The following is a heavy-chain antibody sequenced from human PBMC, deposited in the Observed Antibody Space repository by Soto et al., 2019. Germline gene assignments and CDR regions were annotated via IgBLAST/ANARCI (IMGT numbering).Heavy chain of an antibody. CDR1: GYSFTSYW. V-gene: IGHV5-51*01. Sequence: GESLKISCKGSGYSFTSYWIGWVRQMPGKGLEWMGIIYPGDSDTRYSPSFQGQVTIPADKSISTAYLQWSSLKASDTAMYYCARLAVPYYYYYGMDVWGQGTTVTVSS. CDR2: IYPGDSDT. J-gene: IGHJ6*02. D-gene: IGHD2-2*01. CDR3: ARLAVPYYYYYGMDV.